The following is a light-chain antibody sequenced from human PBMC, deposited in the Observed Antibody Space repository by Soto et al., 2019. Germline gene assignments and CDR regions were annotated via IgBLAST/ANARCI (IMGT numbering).Light chain of an antibody. CDR2: DDN. Sequence: QSVLTQPPSVSAAPGQKVTISCSGSSSNIGGNSVSWYQQLPGTAPKLLIYDDNKRPSGIPDRFSGSKSGTSATLGITGLQTRDEADYYCGSWASSLSAEVFGPGTKVTVL. CDR1: SSNIGGNS. J-gene: IGLJ1*01. V-gene: IGLV1-51*01. CDR3: GSWASSLSAEV.